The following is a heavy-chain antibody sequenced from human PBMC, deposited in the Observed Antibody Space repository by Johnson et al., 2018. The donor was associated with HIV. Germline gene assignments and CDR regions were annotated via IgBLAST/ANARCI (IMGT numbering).Heavy chain of an antibody. Sequence: VQLVESGGGLVQRGGSLRLSCAASGFTVSSNYMTWVRQAPGKGLEWVSVIYSGGSTYYADSVKGRFTISRDNSKSTLYLQMNSLRAEDTAVYYCARRGNYLADAFDIWGQGTMVTVSS. J-gene: IGHJ3*02. CDR2: IYSGGST. CDR3: ARRGNYLADAFDI. D-gene: IGHD1-7*01. V-gene: IGHV3-66*01. CDR1: GFTVSSNY.